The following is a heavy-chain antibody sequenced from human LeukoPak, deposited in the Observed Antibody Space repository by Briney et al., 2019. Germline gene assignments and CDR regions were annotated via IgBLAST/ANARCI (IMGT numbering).Heavy chain of an antibody. CDR1: GGSISSGGYS. CDR2: IYHSGST. V-gene: IGHV4-30-2*01. J-gene: IGHJ5*02. CDR3: ARHRGAGYSRGNWFDP. Sequence: SQTLSLTCAVSGGSISSGGYSWSWIRQPPGKGLEWIGYIYHSGSTYYNPTLKSRVTISVDRSKNQFSLKLSSVTAADTAVYYCARHRGAGYSRGNWFDPWGQGTLVTVSS. D-gene: IGHD6-13*01.